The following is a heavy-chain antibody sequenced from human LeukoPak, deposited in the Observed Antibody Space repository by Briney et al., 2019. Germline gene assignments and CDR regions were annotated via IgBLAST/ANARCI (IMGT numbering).Heavy chain of an antibody. D-gene: IGHD1-7*01. CDR3: ARVGGWNWHFDH. CDR2: IYTSGST. Sequence: SETLSLTCTVSGVSISSGSYYWSWIRQPAGKGLEWIGRIYTSGSTNYNPSLKSRVTISVDTSKNQFSLKLSSVTAADTAVYYCARVGGWNWHFDHWGQGTLVTVSS. J-gene: IGHJ4*02. CDR1: GVSISSGSYY. V-gene: IGHV4-61*02.